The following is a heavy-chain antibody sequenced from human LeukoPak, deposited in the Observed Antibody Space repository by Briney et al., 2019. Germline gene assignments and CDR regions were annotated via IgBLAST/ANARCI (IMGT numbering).Heavy chain of an antibody. CDR1: GFTFSTSW. Sequence: PGGSPRLSCAASGFTFSTSWMHWVRQPPGKGLVWVSRTNSDETVTSYADSVKGRFTISRDNAKNTLYLQMNSLRAEDTAIYYCARGVNGDTDFWGQGTLVTVSS. CDR2: TNSDETVT. CDR3: ARGVNGDTDF. V-gene: IGHV3-74*01. D-gene: IGHD4-17*01. J-gene: IGHJ4*02.